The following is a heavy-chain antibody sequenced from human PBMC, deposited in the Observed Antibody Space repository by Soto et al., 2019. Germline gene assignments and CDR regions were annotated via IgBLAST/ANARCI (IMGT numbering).Heavy chain of an antibody. CDR1: GFTFSSYA. CDR2: ISYDGSNK. J-gene: IGHJ6*02. Sequence: VGSLRLSCAASGFTFSSYAMHWVRQAPGKGLEWVAVISYDGSNKYYADSVKGRFTISRDNSKNTLYLQMNSLRVEDTAVYYCAREERRITMIVVVITNGMDVWGQGTTVTVSS. CDR3: AREERRITMIVVVITNGMDV. V-gene: IGHV3-30-3*01. D-gene: IGHD3-22*01.